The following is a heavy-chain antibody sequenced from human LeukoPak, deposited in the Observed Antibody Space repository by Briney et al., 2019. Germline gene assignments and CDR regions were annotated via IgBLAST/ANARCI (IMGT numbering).Heavy chain of an antibody. Sequence: SQTLSLTCTVSGGSISSGGYYWSWIRQHPGKGLEWIGYIYYSGSTYYNPSLKSRVTISVDTSKNQFSLKLSPVTAADTAVYYCARVLLGRNWFDPWGQGTLVTVSS. V-gene: IGHV4-31*03. CDR3: ARVLLGRNWFDP. J-gene: IGHJ5*02. CDR2: IYYSGST. CDR1: GGSISSGGYY. D-gene: IGHD2-15*01.